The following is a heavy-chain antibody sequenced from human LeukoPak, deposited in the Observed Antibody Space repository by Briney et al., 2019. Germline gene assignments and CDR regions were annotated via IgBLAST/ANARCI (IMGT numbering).Heavy chain of an antibody. CDR2: INPSGGST. CDR3: ARDLSPYYDTGGSPFDY. D-gene: IGHD3-22*01. Sequence: GASVTVSFTASGYTFTGYYMHWVRQAPGQGLEWMGIINPSGGSTSYAQKFQGRVTMTRDMSTSTVYMELSSLRSEDTAVYYCARDLSPYYDTGGSPFDYWGQGTLVTVSS. CDR1: GYTFTGYY. J-gene: IGHJ4*02. V-gene: IGHV1-46*01.